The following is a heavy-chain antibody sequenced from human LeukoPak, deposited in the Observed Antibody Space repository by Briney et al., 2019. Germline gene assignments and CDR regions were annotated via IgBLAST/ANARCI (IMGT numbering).Heavy chain of an antibody. V-gene: IGHV4-59*01. CDR3: ARDSHSVDTATPRGFDP. Sequence: SETLSLTCTVPGDSISSYFWSWIRQPPGKGLEWIGYFHDSGSANYNPSLESRITMSVDTSKNQFSLKLRSVTAADTAVYYCARDSHSVDTATPRGFDPWGQGTLVTVSS. J-gene: IGHJ5*02. CDR2: FHDSGSA. CDR1: GDSISSYF. D-gene: IGHD2-15*01.